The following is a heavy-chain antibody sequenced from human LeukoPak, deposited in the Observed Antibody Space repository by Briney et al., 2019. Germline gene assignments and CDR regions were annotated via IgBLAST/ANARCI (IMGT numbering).Heavy chain of an antibody. Sequence: GGSLRLSCAASGFTFSSYGMHWFRQAPGKGLEWVAVISYDGSNKYYADSVKGRFTISRDNSKNTLYLQMNSLRAEDTAVYYCAKDIAVDGAHYYDSSGLYDYWGQGTLVTVSS. CDR1: GFTFSSYG. CDR2: ISYDGSNK. J-gene: IGHJ4*02. D-gene: IGHD3-22*01. V-gene: IGHV3-30*18. CDR3: AKDIAVDGAHYYDSSGLYDY.